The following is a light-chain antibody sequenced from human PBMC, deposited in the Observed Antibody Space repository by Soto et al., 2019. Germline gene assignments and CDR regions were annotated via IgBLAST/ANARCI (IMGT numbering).Light chain of an antibody. Sequence: EIVLTQSPGNLSLSPGERATLSCRASQSISSSYLAWYQHKPGQAPRLLIYGASNRATGIPDRFSGSGSGTDFTLTISRLEPEDFAVYYCQLYGSSPPGYTFGQGTKLEIK. CDR3: QLYGSSPPGYT. J-gene: IGKJ2*01. V-gene: IGKV3-20*01. CDR2: GAS. CDR1: QSISSSY.